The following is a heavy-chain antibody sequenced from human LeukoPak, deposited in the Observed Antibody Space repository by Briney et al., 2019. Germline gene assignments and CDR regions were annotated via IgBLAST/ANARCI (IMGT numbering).Heavy chain of an antibody. D-gene: IGHD3-9*01. J-gene: IGHJ4*02. CDR3: AKDIEVLRYFDWYNEGVYFDY. Sequence: PGSSLRLSCAASGFTFSNYGMHWVRQAPGKGLELAAVISYDGSNKYYADSVKGRFTISRDNSKNTLYLQMNSLRAEDTAVYYCAKDIEVLRYFDWYNEGVYFDYWSQGTLVTVSS. CDR2: ISYDGSNK. CDR1: GFTFSNYG. V-gene: IGHV3-30*18.